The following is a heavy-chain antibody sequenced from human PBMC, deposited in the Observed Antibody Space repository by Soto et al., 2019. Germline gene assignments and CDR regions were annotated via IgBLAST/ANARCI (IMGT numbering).Heavy chain of an antibody. J-gene: IGHJ6*03. CDR1: GYTFTSHG. CDR3: ARMVRGSNIDYYHYMDV. D-gene: IGHD3-10*01. V-gene: IGHV1-18*01. Sequence: QVQLVQSGAVMKKPGASVKVSCKASGYTFTSHGISWVRQAPGQGLEWMGWISASNGDTNYAQKYLGRVTVTTDTSTSTGYMELRSLRSEDTAVYYCARMVRGSNIDYYHYMDVWGEGTTVTVSS. CDR2: ISASNGDT.